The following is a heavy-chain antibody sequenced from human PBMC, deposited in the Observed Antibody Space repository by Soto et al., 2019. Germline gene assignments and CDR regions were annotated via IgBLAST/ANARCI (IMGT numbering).Heavy chain of an antibody. CDR2: IIPILGIA. D-gene: IGHD6-19*01. CDR1: GGTFSSYT. Sequence: QVQLVQSRAEVKKPGSSVKVSCKASGGTFSSYTISWVRQAPGQGLEWMGRIIPILGIANYAQKFQGRVTITADKATSTAYMELSSLRSEDTAVYYCAGSVAVATSDYWGQGTLVTVSS. V-gene: IGHV1-69*02. CDR3: AGSVAVATSDY. J-gene: IGHJ4*02.